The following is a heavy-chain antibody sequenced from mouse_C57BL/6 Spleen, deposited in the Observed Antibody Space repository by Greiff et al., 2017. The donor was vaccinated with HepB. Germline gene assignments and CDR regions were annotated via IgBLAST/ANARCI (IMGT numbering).Heavy chain of an antibody. J-gene: IGHJ3*01. CDR1: GYTFTDYY. CDR2: IYPGSGNT. Sequence: VQLQQSGAELVRPGASVKLSCKASGYTFTDYYINWVKQRPGQGLEWIARIYPGSGNTYYNEKFKGKATLTAEKSSSTAYMQLSSLTSEDSAVYFCARGTYYGSSGFAYWGQGTLVTVSA. D-gene: IGHD1-1*01. CDR3: ARGTYYGSSGFAY. V-gene: IGHV1-76*01.